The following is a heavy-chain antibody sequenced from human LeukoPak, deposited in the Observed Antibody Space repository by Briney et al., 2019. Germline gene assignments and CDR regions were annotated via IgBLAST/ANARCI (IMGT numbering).Heavy chain of an antibody. J-gene: IGHJ4*02. CDR1: GGSISSSSYY. Sequence: SETLSLTCTVSGGSISSSSYYWGSIRQPPGKGLEWFGSIYYSGSTYYNPSLKSRVTISVDTSKNQFSLKLSSVTAADTAVYYCARRGIAAAGTGDYWGQGTLVTVSS. CDR3: ARRGIAAAGTGDY. D-gene: IGHD6-13*01. V-gene: IGHV4-39*01. CDR2: IYYSGST.